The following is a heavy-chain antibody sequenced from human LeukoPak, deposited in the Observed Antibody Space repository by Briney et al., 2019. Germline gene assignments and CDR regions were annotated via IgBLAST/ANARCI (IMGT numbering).Heavy chain of an antibody. CDR2: IIPIFGTA. CDR3: ASAPYSSSWYYYGMDV. V-gene: IGHV1-69*13. J-gene: IGHJ6*02. CDR1: GGTFSSYA. Sequence: GASVKVSCKASGGTFSSYAISWVRQAPGQGPEWMGGIIPIFGTANYAQRFQGRVTITADESTSTAYTELSSLRSEDTAVYYCASAPYSSSWYYYGMDVWGQGTTVTVSS. D-gene: IGHD6-6*01.